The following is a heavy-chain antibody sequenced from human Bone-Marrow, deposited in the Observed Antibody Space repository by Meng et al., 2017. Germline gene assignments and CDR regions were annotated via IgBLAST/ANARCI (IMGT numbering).Heavy chain of an antibody. CDR2: ISTNTGNP. V-gene: IGHV7-4-1*02. Sequence: QVQRVQAGSALKKAGASVKVSCKASGYTFPTYTINWVRQAHGRGLEWMGWISTNTGNPTYVQGFTGRFVFSLDTSVSTEYLQISSLEAADTAVYYCARGGDFDPWGQGTLVTVSS. CDR1: GYTFPTYT. CDR3: ARGGDFDP. J-gene: IGHJ5*02. D-gene: IGHD2/OR15-2a*01.